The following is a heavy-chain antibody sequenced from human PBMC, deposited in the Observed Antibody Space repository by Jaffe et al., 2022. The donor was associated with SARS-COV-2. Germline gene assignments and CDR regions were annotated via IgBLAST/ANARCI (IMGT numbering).Heavy chain of an antibody. CDR3: ARVGVGANDY. V-gene: IGHV4-34*01. CDR1: GGSFSGYY. Sequence: QVQLQQWGAGLLKPSETLSLTCAVYGGSFSGYYWSWIRQPPGKGLEWIGEINHSGSTNYNPSLKSRVTISVDTSKNQFSLKLSSVTAADTAVYYCARVGVGANDYWGQGTLVTVSS. D-gene: IGHD1-26*01. J-gene: IGHJ4*02. CDR2: INHSGST.